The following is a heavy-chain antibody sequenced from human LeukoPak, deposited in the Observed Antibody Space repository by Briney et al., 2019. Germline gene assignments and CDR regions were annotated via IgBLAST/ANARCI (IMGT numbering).Heavy chain of an antibody. CDR1: GFTFSSYA. CDR3: AKSRYFDWLQTYYFDY. CDR2: ISGSGGST. V-gene: IGHV3-23*01. J-gene: IGHJ4*02. D-gene: IGHD3-9*01. Sequence: GGSLRLSCAASGFTFSSYAMSWVRQAPGKGLEWVSAISGSGGSTYYADSVKGRFTISRDNSKKTLYLQMNSLSAEDTAVYYCAKSRYFDWLQTYYFDYWGQGTLVTVSS.